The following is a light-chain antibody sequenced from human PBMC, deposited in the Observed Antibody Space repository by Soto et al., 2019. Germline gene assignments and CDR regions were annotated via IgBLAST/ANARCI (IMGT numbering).Light chain of an antibody. CDR1: QSVSSN. J-gene: IGKJ5*01. CDR3: YHRSNSPPWIS. CDR2: DAS. V-gene: IGKV3-11*01. Sequence: EIVMTQSPATLSVSPGERATLSCRASQSVSSNLAWYQQKPGQAPRLLIYDASNRATGIPAKFSGSGSGTDFTLTISSLEPEDSAVYYCYHRSNSPPWISFGYVTRPEIK.